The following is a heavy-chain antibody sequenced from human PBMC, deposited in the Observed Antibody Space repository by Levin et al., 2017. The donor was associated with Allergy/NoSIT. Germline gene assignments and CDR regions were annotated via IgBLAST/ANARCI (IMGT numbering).Heavy chain of an antibody. V-gene: IGHV4-34*01. CDR1: GGSFSGYY. J-gene: IGHJ4*02. D-gene: IGHD2-2*01. CDR3: ARGMAGYCSSTSCYRDGGDFDY. CDR2: INHSGST. Sequence: PSETLSLTCAVYGGSFSGYYWSWIRQPPGKGLEWIGEINHSGSTNYNPSLKSRVTISVDTSKNQFSLKLSSVTAADTAVYYCARGMAGYCSSTSCYRDGGDFDYWGQGTLVTVSS.